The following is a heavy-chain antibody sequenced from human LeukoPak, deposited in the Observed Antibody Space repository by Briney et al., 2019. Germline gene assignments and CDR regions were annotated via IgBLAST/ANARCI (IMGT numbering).Heavy chain of an antibody. D-gene: IGHD5-18*01. J-gene: IGHJ5*02. V-gene: IGHV3-72*01. CDR1: VFTFTDHY. CDR2: MQNKKKANIYTP. CDR3: TRDKDTALDA. Sequence: GVSLTLSCAASVFTFTDHYMAWVRQAPGKGLEWVGRMQNKKKANIYTPSASVKGRFTMSRDDSKNSLYLQMNGLKTEDTAVYYCTRDKDTALDAWGQGTLVTVSS.